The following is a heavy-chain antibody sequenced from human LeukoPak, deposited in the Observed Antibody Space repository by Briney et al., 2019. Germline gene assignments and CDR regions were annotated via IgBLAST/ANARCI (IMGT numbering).Heavy chain of an antibody. Sequence: GASVTVSCKASGYTFTSYAMNWVRQAPGQGLEWMGWINTNTGNPTYAQGFTGRFVFSLDTSVSTAYLQISSLKAEDTAVYYCARLPRENGDYAYFQHWGQGTLVTVSS. CDR2: INTNTGNP. CDR1: GYTFTSYA. V-gene: IGHV7-4-1*02. D-gene: IGHD4-17*01. CDR3: ARLPRENGDYAYFQH. J-gene: IGHJ1*01.